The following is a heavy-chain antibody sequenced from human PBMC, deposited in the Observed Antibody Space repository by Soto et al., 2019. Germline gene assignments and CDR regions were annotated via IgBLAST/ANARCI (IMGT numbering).Heavy chain of an antibody. J-gene: IGHJ6*02. CDR2: IYYSGST. Sequence: SETLSLTYTVSGGSISSYYWRWIRQPPGKGLEWIGYIYYSGSTNYNPSLKSRVTISVDTSKNQFSLKLSSVTAADTAVYYCARHGQWLVTGYFYYGVDVWGQGTTVTVSS. CDR3: ARHGQWLVTGYFYYGVDV. D-gene: IGHD6-19*01. V-gene: IGHV4-59*08. CDR1: GGSISSYY.